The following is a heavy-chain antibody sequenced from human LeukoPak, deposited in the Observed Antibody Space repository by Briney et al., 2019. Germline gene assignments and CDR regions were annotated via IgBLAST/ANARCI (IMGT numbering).Heavy chain of an antibody. CDR1: GYTFTSYG. Sequence: GASVKVSCKASGYTFTSYGISWVRQAPGQGLEWMGWISAYNGNTNYAQKLQGRVTMTTDTSTSTAYMELRSLRSDDTAVYYCARDQGGSRYFDWLLRVPAQNWFDPWGQGTLVTVSS. V-gene: IGHV1-18*01. J-gene: IGHJ5*02. CDR3: ARDQGGSRYFDWLLRVPAQNWFDP. D-gene: IGHD3-9*01. CDR2: ISAYNGNT.